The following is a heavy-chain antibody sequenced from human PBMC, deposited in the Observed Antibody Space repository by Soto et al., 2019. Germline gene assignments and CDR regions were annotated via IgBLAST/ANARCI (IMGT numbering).Heavy chain of an antibody. J-gene: IGHJ4*02. CDR2: IIPIFGTA. CDR1: GGTFSSYA. CDR3: ARGLSEMATTCYFDY. V-gene: IGHV1-69*06. D-gene: IGHD5-12*01. Sequence: GASVKVSCKASGGTFSSYAISWVRQAPGQGLEWMGGIIPIFGTANYAQKFQGRVTITADKSTSTAYMELSSLRSEDTAVYYCARGLSEMATTCYFDYWGQGTLVTVSS.